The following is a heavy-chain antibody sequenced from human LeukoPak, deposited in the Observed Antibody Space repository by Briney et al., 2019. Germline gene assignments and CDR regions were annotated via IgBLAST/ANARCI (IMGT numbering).Heavy chain of an antibody. CDR2: IYYSGST. CDR3: ASANEYSSSSPLDY. Sequence: SETLSLTCTASGGSISSGGYYWSWIRQHPGKGLEWIGYIYYSGSTYYNPSLKSRVTISVDTSKNQFSLKLSSVTAADTAVYYCASANEYSSSSPLDYWGQGTLVTVSS. V-gene: IGHV4-31*03. J-gene: IGHJ4*02. D-gene: IGHD6-6*01. CDR1: GGSISSGGYY.